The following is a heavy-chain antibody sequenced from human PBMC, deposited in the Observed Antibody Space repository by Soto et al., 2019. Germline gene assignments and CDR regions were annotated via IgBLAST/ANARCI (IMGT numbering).Heavy chain of an antibody. J-gene: IGHJ4*02. CDR3: ARDSRGLVGPLRIFDY. CDR1: GGSISSAGYY. D-gene: IGHD1-26*01. V-gene: IGHV4-31*03. CDR2: IYYSGST. Sequence: PSETLSLTCTVSGGSISSAGYYWNWIRQHPGKGLEWIGYIYYSGSTYYNPSLKSRVTISVDTSKDQFSLKLSPVTAADTAVYYCARDSRGLVGPLRIFDYWGQGTLVTVSS.